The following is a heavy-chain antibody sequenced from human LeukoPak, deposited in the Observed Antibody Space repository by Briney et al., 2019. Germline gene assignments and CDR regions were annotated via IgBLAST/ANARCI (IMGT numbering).Heavy chain of an antibody. Sequence: AGSLRLSCAASGFTFSSYAMSWVRQAPGKGLEWVSVIYSSGTTYYADFVKGRFTISLDNSKNTLYLQMHSLRVEDTAVYHCARGRYGYAYFDVWGKGTTVTVSS. D-gene: IGHD3-16*01. CDR3: ARGRYGYAYFDV. J-gene: IGHJ6*03. V-gene: IGHV3-53*01. CDR1: GFTFSSYA. CDR2: IYSSGTT.